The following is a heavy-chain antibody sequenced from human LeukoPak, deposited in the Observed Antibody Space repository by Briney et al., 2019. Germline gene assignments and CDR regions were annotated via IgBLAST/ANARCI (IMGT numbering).Heavy chain of an antibody. J-gene: IGHJ4*02. CDR2: IYTSGST. D-gene: IGHD2-2*01. CDR3: ARQYCSSTSCSYYFDY. CDR1: GGSISSFY. Sequence: SETLSLTCTVSGGSISSFYWSWIRQPAGKGLEWIGRIYTSGSTNYNPSLRSRVTMSVDTSKNQFSLKLSSVTAADTAVYYCARQYCSSTSCSYYFDYWGQGILVTVSS. V-gene: IGHV4-4*07.